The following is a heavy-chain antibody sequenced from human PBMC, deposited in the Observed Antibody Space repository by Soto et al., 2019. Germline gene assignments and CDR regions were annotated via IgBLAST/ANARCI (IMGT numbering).Heavy chain of an antibody. D-gene: IGHD3-22*01. CDR3: AADPSYTHYSDSSGYIYWFDP. V-gene: IGHV1-58*01. J-gene: IGHJ5*02. Sequence: SVKVSCKASGFTFTSSAVQWVRQARGQRLEWIGWIVVDSGNTNYAQTFQERVTITRDMSTSTACMELSSLRSEDTAVYYCAADPSYTHYSDSSGYIYWFDPWGQGTLVTVS. CDR2: IVVDSGNT. CDR1: GFTFTSSA.